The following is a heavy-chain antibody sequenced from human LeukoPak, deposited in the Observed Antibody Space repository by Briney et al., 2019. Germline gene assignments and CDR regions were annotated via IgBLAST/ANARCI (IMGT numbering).Heavy chain of an antibody. Sequence: KASETLSLTCTVSGGSISSYYWSWIRQPAGKGLEWIGRIYTSGSTNYNPSLKSRVTMSVDTSKNQCTLKLSSVTAADTAVYYCARVGDYALKDWGQGTLVTVSS. V-gene: IGHV4-4*07. CDR2: IYTSGST. CDR1: GGSISSYY. D-gene: IGHD3-16*01. J-gene: IGHJ4*02. CDR3: ARVGDYALKD.